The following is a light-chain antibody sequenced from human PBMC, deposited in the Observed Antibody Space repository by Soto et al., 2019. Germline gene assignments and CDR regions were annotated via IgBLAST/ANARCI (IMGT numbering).Light chain of an antibody. Sequence: DIQMTQSPSTLSASVGDRVTITCRASQSMSSWLAWFQQKPGKAPKLLIYDVSSLKSGAPSRFSGSGSGTEFTLSSSSLQPADYATYCCQRYNSYSRTFGQGTKLEIK. V-gene: IGKV1-5*01. CDR2: DVS. CDR1: QSMSSW. CDR3: QRYNSYSRT. J-gene: IGKJ2*02.